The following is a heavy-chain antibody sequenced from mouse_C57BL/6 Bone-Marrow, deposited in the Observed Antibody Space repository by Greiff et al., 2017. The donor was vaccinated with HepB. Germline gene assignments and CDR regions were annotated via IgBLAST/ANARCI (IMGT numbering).Heavy chain of an antibody. CDR2: IDPSDSYT. V-gene: IGHV1-50*01. Sequence: QVQLQQPGAELVKPGASVKLSCKASGYTFPSYWMQWVHQRPGQGLGWIGEIDPSDSYTNYNQKFKGTATLTVDTSSSTAYMQLSSLTSGDSAVYYCARLRDYDNAMDYWGQGTSVTVSS. D-gene: IGHD2-4*01. CDR3: ARLRDYDNAMDY. J-gene: IGHJ4*01. CDR1: GYTFPSYW.